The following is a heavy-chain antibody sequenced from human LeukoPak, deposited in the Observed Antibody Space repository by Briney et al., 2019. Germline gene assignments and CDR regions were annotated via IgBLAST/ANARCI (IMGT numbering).Heavy chain of an antibody. Sequence: GGSLRLSCSASGFVFTIYTMYWVRQAPGEGLEWVSAISGSGGSTYYADSVKGRFTISRDNSKNTLYLQMNSLRAEDTAVYYCAKDAYYDILTGYYYYFDYWGQGTLVTVSS. CDR3: AKDAYYDILTGYYYYFDY. J-gene: IGHJ4*02. D-gene: IGHD3-9*01. CDR2: ISGSGGST. CDR1: GFVFTIYT. V-gene: IGHV3-23*01.